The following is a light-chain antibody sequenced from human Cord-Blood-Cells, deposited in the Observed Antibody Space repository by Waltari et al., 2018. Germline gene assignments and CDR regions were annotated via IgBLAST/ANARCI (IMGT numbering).Light chain of an antibody. CDR1: QSVLYSSNNKNY. CDR2: WAS. Sequence: DIVMTQSPDSLAVSLGERATIHCKSSQSVLYSSNNKNYLAWYQQKPGQPPKLLIYWASTRESGVPDRFSGSGSGTDFTLTISSLPAEDVAVYYCQQYYSTPPTFGQGTKVEIK. CDR3: QQYYSTPPT. J-gene: IGKJ1*01. V-gene: IGKV4-1*01.